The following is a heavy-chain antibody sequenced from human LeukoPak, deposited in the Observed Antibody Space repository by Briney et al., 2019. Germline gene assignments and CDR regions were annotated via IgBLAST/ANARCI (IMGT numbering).Heavy chain of an antibody. V-gene: IGHV3-48*01. CDR2: ISGRSSTI. D-gene: IGHD1-26*01. Sequence: GGSLRLSCAASAFIFSDYSMNWVRQAPGKGLEWISYISGRSSTIYYADSVRGRFTISRDNAKNSMYLQMNSLRAEDTAAYYCARDRLTSGSCFFDYWGQGTLVTVSS. CDR3: ARDRLTSGSCFFDY. CDR1: AFIFSDYS. J-gene: IGHJ4*02.